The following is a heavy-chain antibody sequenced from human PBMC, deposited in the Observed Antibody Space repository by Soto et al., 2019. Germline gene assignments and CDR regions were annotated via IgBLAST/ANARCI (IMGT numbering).Heavy chain of an antibody. V-gene: IGHV3-23*01. Sequence: GGSLRLSCAASGFTFSSYAMSWVRQAPGKGLEWVSAISGSGGSTYYADSVKGRFTVSRDNSKNTLYLQMNSLRAEDTAVYYCAKDRWFGELSVPFDYWGQGTLVTVSS. CDR1: GFTFSSYA. D-gene: IGHD3-10*01. CDR3: AKDRWFGELSVPFDY. CDR2: ISGSGGST. J-gene: IGHJ4*02.